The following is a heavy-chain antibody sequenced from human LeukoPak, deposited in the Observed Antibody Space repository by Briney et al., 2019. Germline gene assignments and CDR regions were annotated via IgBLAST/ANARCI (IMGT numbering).Heavy chain of an antibody. CDR3: VRDVLGTYYYDSSVPEGN. J-gene: IGHJ4*02. V-gene: IGHV1-2*02. CDR2: INCNSGGT. CDR1: GYTFTGYY. D-gene: IGHD3-22*01. Sequence: ASVKVSCKASGYTFTGYYMHWVRQAPGQGLEWMGWINCNSGGTNYAQKFQGRVTMTRDTSISTAYMQLSRLRSDDTAVYYCVRDVLGTYYYDSSVPEGNWGQGTLVTVSS.